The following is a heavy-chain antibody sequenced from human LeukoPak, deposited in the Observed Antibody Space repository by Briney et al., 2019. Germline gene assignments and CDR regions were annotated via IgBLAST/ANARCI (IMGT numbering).Heavy chain of an antibody. CDR1: GFTVSNNY. J-gene: IGHJ4*02. D-gene: IGHD6-13*01. CDR2: IYSGGGT. CDR3: ARDTGTATGSPFDS. Sequence: PGGSLRLSCAASGFTVSNNYMSWVRQAPGKGLEWVSVIYSGGGTAYADSVKGRFTISRDNSKNTLYLQMNSLRAEDTAVYYCARDTGTATGSPFDSWGQGTLVTVSS. V-gene: IGHV3-53*01.